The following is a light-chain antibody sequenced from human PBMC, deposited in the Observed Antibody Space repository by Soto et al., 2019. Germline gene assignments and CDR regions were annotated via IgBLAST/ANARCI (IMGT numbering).Light chain of an antibody. CDR3: QSYDISLSGWRV. Sequence: QSVLTQPPSVSGAPGQRVTISCTGSSSNIGADYDVHWYQHLPGTAPKLLIYGNRNRPSGVPDRFSGSKSGTSASLAITGVQAEDEADYYCQSYDISLSGWRVFGGGTKLTVL. J-gene: IGLJ3*02. V-gene: IGLV1-40*01. CDR1: SSNIGADYD. CDR2: GNR.